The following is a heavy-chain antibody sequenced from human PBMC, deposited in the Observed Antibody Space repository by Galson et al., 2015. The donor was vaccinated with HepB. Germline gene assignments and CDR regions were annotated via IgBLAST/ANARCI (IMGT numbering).Heavy chain of an antibody. CDR2: INAGNGNT. D-gene: IGHD3-3*01. CDR1: GYTFTSYA. CDR3: ARAGRPLRFLEWLLSYMDV. Sequence: CKASGYTFTSYAMHWVRQAPGQRLEWMGWINAGNGNTKYSQEFQGRVTITRDTSASTAYMELSSLRSEDTAVYYCARAGRPLRFLEWLLSYMDVWGQGTLVTVSS. J-gene: IGHJ4*02. V-gene: IGHV1-3*01.